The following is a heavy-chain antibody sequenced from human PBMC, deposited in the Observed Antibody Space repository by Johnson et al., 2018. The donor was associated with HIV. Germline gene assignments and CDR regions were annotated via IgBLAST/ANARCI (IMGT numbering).Heavy chain of an antibody. V-gene: IGHV3-7*01. Sequence: VQLVESGGGLVQPGGSLRLSCAASGFTFSSYWMSWVRQAPGKGLEWVANIKQDGSEKYYADSVKGRFTISRDNSKNTLYLQMNSLRAEDTAVYYCARDIIAVAGYDALDIWGQGTMVTLSA. J-gene: IGHJ3*02. D-gene: IGHD6-19*01. CDR1: GFTFSSYW. CDR2: IKQDGSEK. CDR3: ARDIIAVAGYDALDI.